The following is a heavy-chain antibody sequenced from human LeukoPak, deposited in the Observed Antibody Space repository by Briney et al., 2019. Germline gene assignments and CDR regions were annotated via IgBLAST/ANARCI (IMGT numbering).Heavy chain of an antibody. V-gene: IGHV3-7*03. CDR3: AREDDRSTWFAPNDH. CDR1: GLRSSGYW. J-gene: IGHJ4*02. CDR2: IKQDGSEK. Sequence: GGSLRLSCTASGLRSSGYWMNWVRQSPGQGLEWVANIKQDGSEKYYVDSVKGRFTISRDNAKNSLYLQMNSLRAEDTAVYYCAREDDRSTWFAPNDHWGRGNLVSVSS. D-gene: IGHD6-13*01.